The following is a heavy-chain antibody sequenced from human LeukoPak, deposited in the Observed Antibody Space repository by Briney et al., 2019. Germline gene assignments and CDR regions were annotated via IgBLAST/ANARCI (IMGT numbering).Heavy chain of an antibody. CDR2: IYYSGST. V-gene: IGHV4-39*07. J-gene: IGHJ4*02. CDR3: ARVQQQLVSRGPNYPFDY. D-gene: IGHD6-13*01. Sequence: SETLSLTCTVSGGSISSSSYYWGWIRQPPGKGLEWIGSIYYSGSTYYNPPLKSRVTISVDRSKNQFSLKLSSVTAADTAVYYCARVQQQLVSRGPNYPFDYWGQGTLVTVSS. CDR1: GGSISSSSYY.